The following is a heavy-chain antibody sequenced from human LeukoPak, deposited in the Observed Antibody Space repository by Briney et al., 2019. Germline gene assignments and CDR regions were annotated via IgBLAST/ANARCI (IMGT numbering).Heavy chain of an antibody. CDR3: AKDPYGGYDKYYFDY. CDR2: ISYDGSNK. V-gene: IGHV3-30*18. Sequence: HPGGSLRLSCAASGFTFSSYGMHWVRQAPGKGLEWVAVISYDGSNKYYADSVKGRFTISRDNSKNTLYLQMNSLRAEDTAVYYCAKDPYGGYDKYYFDYWGQGTLVTVSS. J-gene: IGHJ4*02. D-gene: IGHD5-12*01. CDR1: GFTFSSYG.